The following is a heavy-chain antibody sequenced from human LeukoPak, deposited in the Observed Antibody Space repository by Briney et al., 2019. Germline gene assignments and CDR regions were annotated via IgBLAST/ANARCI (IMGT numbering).Heavy chain of an antibody. J-gene: IGHJ4*02. V-gene: IGHV1-69*16. CDR1: VGTFSIYT. CDR3: ARGGGSYAVGNY. D-gene: IGHD1-26*01. Sequence: SVKLSLKGSVGTFSIYTISWGWHPPPPGLEWMGGIIPIIGTANYAQNLHGKVTITTDASTSTAYMELSRLRAEDTAVYYCARGGGSYAVGNYWGQGTLVTVSS. CDR2: IIPIIGTA.